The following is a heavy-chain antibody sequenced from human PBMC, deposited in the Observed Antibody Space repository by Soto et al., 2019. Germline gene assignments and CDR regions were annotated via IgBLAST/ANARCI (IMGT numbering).Heavy chain of an antibody. CDR1: GGSISSSTYY. V-gene: IGHV4-39*01. Sequence: SETLSLTCTVSGGSISSSTYYWGWMRQPPGKGLEWIASFFIGGNTYYNPSLKSRVTISVDTSKNQFSLKLSSVTAADTAVYYCARSSPHSGYYAPCHYWGQGTLVTVSS. CDR2: FFIGGNT. D-gene: IGHD3-22*01. CDR3: ARSSPHSGYYAPCHY. J-gene: IGHJ4*02.